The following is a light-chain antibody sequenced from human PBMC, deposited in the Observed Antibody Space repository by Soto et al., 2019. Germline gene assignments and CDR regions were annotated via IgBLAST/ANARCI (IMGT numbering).Light chain of an antibody. Sequence: QSALTQPASVSGSPGQSIAISCTGSSSDVGIYNYVSWYQQHPGKVPKLIIYEVTNRPSGVSNRFSGSKSGNTVSLTISGLQAEDEADYYCSSYTTSSTRVFGTGTKLTVL. CDR2: EVT. CDR3: SSYTTSSTRV. CDR1: SSDVGIYNY. V-gene: IGLV2-14*01. J-gene: IGLJ1*01.